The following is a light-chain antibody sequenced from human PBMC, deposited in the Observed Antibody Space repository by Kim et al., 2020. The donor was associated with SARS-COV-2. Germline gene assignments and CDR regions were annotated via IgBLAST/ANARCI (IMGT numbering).Light chain of an antibody. Sequence: TVNITCSGSKSKIGCDPINWYQQVPGKAPKRLIPSTNQRPSGVPGRFSGSKSGTSASLAISGLQSEDEAEYYCAAWDDSLDGFYVFGTGTKVTVL. CDR2: STN. J-gene: IGLJ1*01. CDR1: KSKIGCDP. CDR3: AAWDDSLDGFYV. V-gene: IGLV1-44*01.